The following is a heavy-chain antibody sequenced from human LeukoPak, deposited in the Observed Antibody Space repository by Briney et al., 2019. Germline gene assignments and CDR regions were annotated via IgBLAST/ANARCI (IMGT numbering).Heavy chain of an antibody. Sequence: PSETLSLTCTVSGGTINYYFWTWIRQPPGKGLEWVGDISYSGTANYSPSLRSRVTISADMSKNQFSLKLTSVTAADTAVYYCAIRFGSRNWDSYFDYWGQGTLVTVSS. CDR3: AIRFGSRNWDSYFDY. CDR1: GGTINYYF. V-gene: IGHV4-59*01. D-gene: IGHD3-10*01. J-gene: IGHJ4*02. CDR2: ISYSGTA.